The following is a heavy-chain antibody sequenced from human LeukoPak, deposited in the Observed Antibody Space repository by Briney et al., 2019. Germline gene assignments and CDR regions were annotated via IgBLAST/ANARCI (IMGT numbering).Heavy chain of an antibody. V-gene: IGHV1-2*02. CDR3: ARLLGTWNTFDY. J-gene: IGHJ4*02. CDR2: INPNSGGT. CDR1: GGTFSSYA. Sequence: EASVKVSCKASGGTFSSYAISWVRQASGQGLEWMGWINPNSGGTNYAQKFQGRVTMTRDTSISTAYMELSRLRSDDTAVYYCARLLGTWNTFDYWGQGTLVTVSS. D-gene: IGHD1-1*01.